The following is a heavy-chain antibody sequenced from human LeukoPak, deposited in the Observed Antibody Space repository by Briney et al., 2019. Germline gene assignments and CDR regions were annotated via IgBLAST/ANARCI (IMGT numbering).Heavy chain of an antibody. V-gene: IGHV1-2*04. CDR3: ARSRSSWKRAFDY. Sequence: GASVKVSCKASGYTFTSYDINWVRQATGQGLEWMGWINPNSGGTNYAQKFQGWVTMTRDTSISTAYMELSRLRSDDTAVYYCARSRSSWKRAFDYWGQGTLVTVSS. D-gene: IGHD6-13*01. CDR1: GYTFTSYD. CDR2: INPNSGGT. J-gene: IGHJ4*02.